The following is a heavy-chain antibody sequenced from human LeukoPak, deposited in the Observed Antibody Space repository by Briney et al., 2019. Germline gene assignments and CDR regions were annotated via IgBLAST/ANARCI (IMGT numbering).Heavy chain of an antibody. Sequence: GGSLRLSCAASGFIFSNYAMSWVRQAPGKGLEWVGRIRNEADSYTTEYAASVQGRFTISRDDSKSSMFLQMNSLKAEDTAVYYCARVRSGGYYYFDYWGQGTLVTVSS. CDR3: ARVRSGGYYYFDY. D-gene: IGHD3-22*01. CDR1: GFIFSNYA. V-gene: IGHV3-72*01. CDR2: IRNEADSYTT. J-gene: IGHJ4*02.